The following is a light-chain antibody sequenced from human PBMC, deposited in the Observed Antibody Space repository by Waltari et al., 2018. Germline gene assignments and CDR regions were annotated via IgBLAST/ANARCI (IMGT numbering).Light chain of an antibody. CDR3: QQSYSTPS. CDR1: QSITTF. V-gene: IGKV1-39*01. Sequence: QSPSSLSASVGDRVTITCRASQSITTFLNWYQQRPGKAPKLLIYASSSLQSGVPSRFSGSGSGTDFTLTISSLQPEDFATYYCQQSYSTPSFGGGTKVEI. CDR2: ASS. J-gene: IGKJ4*01.